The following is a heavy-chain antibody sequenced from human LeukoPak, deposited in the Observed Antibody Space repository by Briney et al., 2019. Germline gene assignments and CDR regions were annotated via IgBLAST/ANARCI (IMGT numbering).Heavy chain of an antibody. CDR1: GGSFSVYY. V-gene: IGHV4-34*01. CDR2: INHLGRT. D-gene: IGHD5-12*01. J-gene: IGHJ4*02. CDR3: ARGSASGIYPIDY. Sequence: SETLSLTCAVYGGSFSVYYWSWIRQPPGKGLEWIVEINHLGRTNYNPSLKSRATISIDTSKNQVFLKLSSVTAADTAVYYCARGSASGIYPIDYWGQGTLVTVSS.